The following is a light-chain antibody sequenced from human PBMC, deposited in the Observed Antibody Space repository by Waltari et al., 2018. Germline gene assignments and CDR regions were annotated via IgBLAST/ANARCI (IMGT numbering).Light chain of an antibody. CDR3: QSYDSNNPVV. Sequence: NFMLTQPHSVSESPGKPVTISCTRSSGSIASNYVQWYQQRPGSAPPTVIYEDTQRPSGVPDRFSGSIDSSTNSASLTISGLKTEDEADYYCQSYDSNNPVVFGGGTKLTVL. V-gene: IGLV6-57*04. CDR1: SGSIASNY. J-gene: IGLJ2*01. CDR2: EDT.